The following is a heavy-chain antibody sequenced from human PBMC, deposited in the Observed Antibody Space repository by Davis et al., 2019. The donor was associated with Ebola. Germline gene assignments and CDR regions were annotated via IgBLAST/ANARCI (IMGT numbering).Heavy chain of an antibody. J-gene: IGHJ4*02. CDR1: GFSFSSYW. V-gene: IGHV3-7*01. CDR2: IKQDGSEM. CDR3: ARELYYSDY. D-gene: IGHD2-15*01. Sequence: PGGSLRLSCEASGFSFSSYWMSWVRQAPGKGLEWVANIKQDGSEMYYVDSVKGRFTISRDNAKNSLYLQVNSLRAEDTAMYYCARELYYSDYWGQGTLVTVSS.